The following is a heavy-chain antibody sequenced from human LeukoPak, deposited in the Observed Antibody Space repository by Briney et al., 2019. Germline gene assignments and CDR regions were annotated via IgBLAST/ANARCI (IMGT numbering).Heavy chain of an antibody. CDR1: GFTFSIHG. CDR3: ARQSPAFDY. J-gene: IGHJ4*02. V-gene: IGHV3-48*01. CDR2: ISSGSRTI. Sequence: TGGSLRLSCAASGFTFSIHGMHWVRQAPGKGLEWTSYISSGSRTITYADSVKGRFTISRDDAKNSLYLQMDGLRAEDTAVYYCARQSPAFDYWGQGTLVTVSS.